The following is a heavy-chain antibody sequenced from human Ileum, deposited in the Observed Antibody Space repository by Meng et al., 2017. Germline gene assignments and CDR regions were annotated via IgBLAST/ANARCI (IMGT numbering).Heavy chain of an antibody. V-gene: IGHV4-31*03. CDR1: CGYICRGFYH. CDR3: ARDRFSSGSSNWFDP. D-gene: IGHD3-10*01. Sequence: QVLLQVSGPGLVKPSQTLSLTCTVSCGYICRGFYHWNWIRPHAGKGLEWIGSIYYSGTIYYNPSLKSRVTISLDTSKNQFSLNLSSVTAADTAVYYCARDRFSSGSSNWFDPWGQGTLVTVSS. CDR2: IYYSGTI. J-gene: IGHJ5*02.